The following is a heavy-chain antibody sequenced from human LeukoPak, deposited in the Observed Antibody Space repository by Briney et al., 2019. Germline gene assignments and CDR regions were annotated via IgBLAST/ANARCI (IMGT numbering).Heavy chain of an antibody. V-gene: IGHV1-2*02. CDR2: INPNSGGT. CDR1: GYTFTGYY. Sequence: ASVKVSCKASGYTFTGYYMHWVRQAPGQGLEWMGWINPNSGGTNYAQKFQGRVTMTRDTSISTAYMELSRLRSDDTAVYCCARVACGGDCYSHWFDPWGQGTLVTVSS. CDR3: ARVACGGDCYSHWFDP. D-gene: IGHD2-21*01. J-gene: IGHJ5*02.